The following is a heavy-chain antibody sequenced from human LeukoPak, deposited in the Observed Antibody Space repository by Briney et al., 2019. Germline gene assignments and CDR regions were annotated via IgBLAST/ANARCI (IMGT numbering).Heavy chain of an antibody. V-gene: IGHV3-21*01. J-gene: IGHJ3*02. CDR3: XREFKSAIDAFDI. Sequence: GGSLRLSCAASGFTFSSYSMNWVRQAPGKGLEWVSSISSSSSYIYYADSVKGRFTISRDNAKNSLYLQMNSLRAEDTAVYYWXREFKSAIDAFDIWGQGTMVTVSS. CDR1: GFTFSSYS. CDR2: ISSSSSYI.